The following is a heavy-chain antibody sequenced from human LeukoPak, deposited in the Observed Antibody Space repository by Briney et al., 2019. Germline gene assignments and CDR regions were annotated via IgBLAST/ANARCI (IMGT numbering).Heavy chain of an antibody. CDR1: GFTFDDYA. V-gene: IGHV3-9*01. CDR3: AKSLYNWNYY. D-gene: IGHD1-7*01. Sequence: GGSLRLSCAASGFTFDDYAMHWVRQAPGKGLEWVSGISWNSGRTGYADSVKGRFTISRDNSKNTLYLQMNSLRAEDTAVYYCAKSLYNWNYYWGQGTLVTVSS. J-gene: IGHJ4*02. CDR2: ISWNSGRT.